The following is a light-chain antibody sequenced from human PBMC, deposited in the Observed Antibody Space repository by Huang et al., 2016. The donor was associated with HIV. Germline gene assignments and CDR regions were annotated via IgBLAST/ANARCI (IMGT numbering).Light chain of an antibody. V-gene: IGKV3-20*01. CDR2: GAS. CDR3: QQYGSTPYT. J-gene: IGKJ2*01. CDR1: QSVSSTF. Sequence: EIVLTQSPGTLSLSPGERATLSCRASQSVSSTFLAWYQHKPGQAPRLFIYGASSRATGIPDRFSGSGSGTDFTLTINRLEPEDFAVYYCQQYGSTPYTFGQGTKLEIK.